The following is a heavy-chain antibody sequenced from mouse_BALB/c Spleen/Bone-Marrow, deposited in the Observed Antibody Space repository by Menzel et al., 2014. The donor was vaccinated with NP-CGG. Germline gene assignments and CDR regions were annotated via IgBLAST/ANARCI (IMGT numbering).Heavy chain of an antibody. CDR1: GYTFTEYT. CDR2: INPNNGGT. D-gene: IGHD2-4*01. V-gene: IGHV1-18*01. J-gene: IGHJ1*01. Sequence: VQLQQSGPKLLKPRASLKISCKTSGYTFTEYTMHWVKQSHGKSLEWIGGINPNNGGTSYSQKFKGKATLTVDKSSSTAYMELRSLTSEDSAVYYCARGNYDAYFDVWGAGTTVTVSS. CDR3: ARGNYDAYFDV.